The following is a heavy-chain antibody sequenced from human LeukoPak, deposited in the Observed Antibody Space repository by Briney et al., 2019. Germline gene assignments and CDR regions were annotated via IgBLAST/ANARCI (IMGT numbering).Heavy chain of an antibody. CDR3: AELGITMIGGV. CDR2: ISSSGSTI. CDR1: GFTFSSYE. Sequence: GGSLRLSCAASGFTFSSYEMNWVRQAPGTGLEWVSYISSSGSTIYYADSVKGRFTTSRDNAKNSLYLQMNSLRAEDTAVYYCAELGITMIGGVWGKGTTVTISS. D-gene: IGHD3-10*02. J-gene: IGHJ6*04. V-gene: IGHV3-48*03.